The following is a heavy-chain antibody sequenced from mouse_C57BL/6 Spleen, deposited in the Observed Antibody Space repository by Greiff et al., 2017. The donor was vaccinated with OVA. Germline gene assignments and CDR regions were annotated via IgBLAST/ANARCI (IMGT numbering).Heavy chain of an antibody. CDR2: INYDGSST. J-gene: IGHJ3*01. CDR3: ARAGLLYDGYYWFAY. D-gene: IGHD2-3*01. CDR1: GFTFSDYY. Sequence: EVKLQESEGGLVQPGSSMKLSCTASGFTFSDYYMAWVRQVPEKGLEWVANINYDGSSTYYLASLKSRFIISRDNAKNILYLQMSRLKSEDTATYYCARAGLLYDGYYWFAYWGQGTLVTVSA. V-gene: IGHV5-16*01.